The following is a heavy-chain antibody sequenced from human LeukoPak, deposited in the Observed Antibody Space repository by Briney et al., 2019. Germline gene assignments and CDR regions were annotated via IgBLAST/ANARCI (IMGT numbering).Heavy chain of an antibody. D-gene: IGHD6-19*01. V-gene: IGHV3-48*03. CDR2: IISSGSTI. J-gene: IGHJ4*02. CDR1: GFTFSSYE. CDR3: ARGPRPYSSGWYHFDY. Sequence: PGGSLRLPCAASGFTFSSYEMNWVRQAPGKGLEWVSYIISSGSTIYYADSVKGRFTISRDNARNSLYLQMNSLRGEDTAVYYCARGPRPYSSGWYHFDYWGQGTLVTVSS.